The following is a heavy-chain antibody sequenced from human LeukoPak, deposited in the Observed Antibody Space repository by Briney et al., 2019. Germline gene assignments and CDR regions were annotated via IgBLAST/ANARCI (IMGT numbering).Heavy chain of an antibody. Sequence: ASVKVSCKASGYTFTNYGISWVRQAPGQGLEWMGWISTYNGNTYYAQNLQGRVTMTTDTSTSTAYMELRSLRSDDTATYHCARDNVLRNPWGQGTLVTVSS. CDR1: GYTFTNYG. J-gene: IGHJ5*02. V-gene: IGHV1-18*01. CDR2: ISTYNGNT. D-gene: IGHD3-16*01. CDR3: ARDNVLRNP.